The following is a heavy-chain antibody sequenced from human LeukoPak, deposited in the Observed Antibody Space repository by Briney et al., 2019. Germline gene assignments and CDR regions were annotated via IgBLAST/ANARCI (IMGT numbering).Heavy chain of an antibody. CDR2: IYYSGST. J-gene: IGHJ6*03. CDR1: GGSISSYY. D-gene: IGHD3/OR15-3a*01. V-gene: IGHV4-59*01. Sequence: PSETLSLTCTVSGGSISSYYWSWIRQPPGKGLEWIGYIYYSGSTNYNPSLKSRVTISVDTSKNQFSLKLSSVTAADTAVYYCARGSYDFWSGDYFGHYYYYYYMDVWGKGTTVTVSS. CDR3: ARGSYDFWSGDYFGHYYYYYYMDV.